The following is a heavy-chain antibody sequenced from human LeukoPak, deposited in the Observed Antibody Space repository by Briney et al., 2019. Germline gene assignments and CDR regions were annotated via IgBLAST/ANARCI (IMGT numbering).Heavy chain of an antibody. J-gene: IGHJ6*02. CDR2: IIPIFGTA. CDR3: ARESEGVVVVPAATYGMDV. CDR1: GYIFSKYF. Sequence: ASVKVSCKTSGYIFSKYFMQWVRQAPGQGLEWMGGIIPIFGTANYAQKFQGRVTITADESTSTAYMELSSLRSEDTAVYYCARESEGVVVVPAATYGMDVWGQGTTVTVSS. V-gene: IGHV1-69*13. D-gene: IGHD2-2*01.